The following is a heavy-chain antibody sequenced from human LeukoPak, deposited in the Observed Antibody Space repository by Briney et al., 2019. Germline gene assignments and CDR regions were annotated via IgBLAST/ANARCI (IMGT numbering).Heavy chain of an antibody. CDR1: GGSVSSGSYY. J-gene: IGHJ4*02. CDR3: AKMRAIGRDSDH. Sequence: SETLSLTCTVSGGSVSSGSYYWSWIRQPPGKGLEWIGDIYYSGNTNYNPSIKSRVTISVDTSNSQFLLKLSSVTAADTAVYYCAKMRAIGRDSDHWGQGTLVTVSS. V-gene: IGHV4-61*01. CDR2: IYYSGNT. D-gene: IGHD1-26*01.